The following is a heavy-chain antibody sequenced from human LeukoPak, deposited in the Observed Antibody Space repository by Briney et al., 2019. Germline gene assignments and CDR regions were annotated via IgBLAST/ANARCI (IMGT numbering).Heavy chain of an antibody. V-gene: IGHV4-61*08. CDR1: GGSISSGDYY. CDR3: ARSFSPNYYDLLDY. Sequence: SETLSLTCTVSGGSISSGDYYWSLIRQPPGKGLEWIGYIYYSGSTNYNPSLKSRVTISLDTSKNQFSLKLNSVTAADTAMYYCARSFSPNYYDLLDYWGQGTLVTVSS. CDR2: IYYSGST. D-gene: IGHD3-22*01. J-gene: IGHJ4*02.